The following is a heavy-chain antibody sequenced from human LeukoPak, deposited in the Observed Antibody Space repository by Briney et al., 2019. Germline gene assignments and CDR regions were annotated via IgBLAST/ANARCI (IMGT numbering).Heavy chain of an antibody. D-gene: IGHD6-13*01. Sequence: GASVKVSCKASGYTFTVYYMHWVRQAPGQGLEWMGWINPNSGGTNYAQKFQGRVTMTRDTSISTAYMELSRLRSDDTAVYYCARAGAIAAEPPDYWGQGTLVTVSS. CDR3: ARAGAIAAEPPDY. J-gene: IGHJ4*02. V-gene: IGHV1-2*02. CDR1: GYTFTVYY. CDR2: INPNSGGT.